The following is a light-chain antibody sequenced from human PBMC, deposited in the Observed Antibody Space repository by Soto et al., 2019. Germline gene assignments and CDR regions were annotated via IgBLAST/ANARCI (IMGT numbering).Light chain of an antibody. CDR1: QSVLYNSNNKNY. Sequence: DIVMTQSPDSLALSLGYRSTVNCDSSQSVLYNSNNKNYLAWYQQKPGQAPKMVIYWASTRESGVPGIPARFSGSGSGTEFTLTISSLQSEDCAIYYCQQYHTWPITFGGGTKVDNK. J-gene: IGKJ4*01. V-gene: IGKV4-1*01. CDR3: QQYHTWPIT. CDR2: WAS.